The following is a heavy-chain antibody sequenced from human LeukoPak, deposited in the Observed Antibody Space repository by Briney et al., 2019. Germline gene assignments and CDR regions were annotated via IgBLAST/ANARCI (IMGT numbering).Heavy chain of an antibody. CDR2: IHLNGIT. D-gene: IGHD3-22*01. Sequence: SETLSLTCSVSGASITSYAWWSWVRQPPGKGLEWIGEIHLNGITNYNPSLKSRVTMSIDKSKNHFSLNLSSVTAADTAVYYCARVISSAWRQNDLWGQGTLVTVSS. CDR1: GASITSYAW. CDR3: ARVISSAWRQNDL. J-gene: IGHJ5*02. V-gene: IGHV4-4*02.